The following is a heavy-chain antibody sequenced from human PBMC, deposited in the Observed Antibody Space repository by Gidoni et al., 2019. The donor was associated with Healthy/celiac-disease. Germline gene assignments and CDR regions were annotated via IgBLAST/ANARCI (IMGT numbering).Heavy chain of an antibody. CDR3: ARGRDYAMDV. V-gene: IGHV1-46*01. J-gene: IGHJ6*02. Sequence: QVQLVQSGAEVKKPGASVQVSCKASGYTFISNYIHWVRQAPGQGLEVVGVINPRDGSTEYSENFQGRLTMTSDTSTTTVYMDLSSLRSEDTAIYYCARGRDYAMDVWGQGTTVTVSS. CDR1: GYTFISNY. CDR2: INPRDGST.